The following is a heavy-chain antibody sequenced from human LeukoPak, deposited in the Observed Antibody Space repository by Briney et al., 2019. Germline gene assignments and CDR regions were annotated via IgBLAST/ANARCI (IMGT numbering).Heavy chain of an antibody. CDR1: GYTFTGYY. D-gene: IGHD3-22*01. Sequence: GASVKVSCKASGYTFTGYYMHWVRQAPGQGLEWMGWINPNSGGTNYAQKFQGRVTMTRDTSISTAYMELSRLRSDDTAVYYCAKNYSDSILSLFDYWGQGTLVTVSS. CDR3: AKNYSDSILSLFDY. V-gene: IGHV1-2*02. CDR2: INPNSGGT. J-gene: IGHJ4*02.